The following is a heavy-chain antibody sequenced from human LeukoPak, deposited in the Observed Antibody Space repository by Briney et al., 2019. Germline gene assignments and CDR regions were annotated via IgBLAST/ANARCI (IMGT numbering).Heavy chain of an antibody. Sequence: NPSETLSLTCTVSGDSISRYYWSWIRQPPGKGLEWFGFVYYTGITDYNPSLKSRVTISVDTSKNQFSLNLRSVTAADTAVYYCAREFSSGRKHNNWFDPWGQGTLVTVSS. CDR1: GDSISRYY. V-gene: IGHV4-59*01. D-gene: IGHD6-19*01. J-gene: IGHJ5*02. CDR3: AREFSSGRKHNNWFDP. CDR2: VYYTGIT.